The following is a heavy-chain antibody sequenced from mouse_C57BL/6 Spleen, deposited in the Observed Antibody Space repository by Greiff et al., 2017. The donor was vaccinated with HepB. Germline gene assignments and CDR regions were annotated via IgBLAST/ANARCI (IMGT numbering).Heavy chain of an antibody. CDR3: ARPSTGTGDWYFDV. CDR1: GFTFSDYG. J-gene: IGHJ1*03. CDR2: ISSGSSTI. D-gene: IGHD4-1*02. V-gene: IGHV5-17*01. Sequence: EVQLVESGGGLVKPGGSLKLSCAASGFTFSDYGMHWVRQAPEKGLEWVAYISSGSSTIYYADTVKGRFTISRDNAKNTLFLQMTSLRSEDTAMYYCARPSTGTGDWYFDVWGTGTTVTVSS.